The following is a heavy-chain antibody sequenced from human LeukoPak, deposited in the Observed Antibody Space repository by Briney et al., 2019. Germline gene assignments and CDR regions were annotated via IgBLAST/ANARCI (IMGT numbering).Heavy chain of an antibody. V-gene: IGHV4-34*01. D-gene: IGHD6-6*01. Sequence: ETLSLTCAVYGGSFSGYYWSWIRQPPGKGLEWIGEINHSGSTNYNPSLKSRVTVSVDTSKNQFSLKLTSVTAADTAMYYCARDKRRMGSSSGDYSDFWGQGALVTVSS. CDR3: ARDKRRMGSSSGDYSDF. CDR2: INHSGST. CDR1: GGSFSGYY. J-gene: IGHJ4*02.